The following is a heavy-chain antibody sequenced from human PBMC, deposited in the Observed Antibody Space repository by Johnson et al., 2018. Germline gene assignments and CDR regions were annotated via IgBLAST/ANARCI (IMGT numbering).Heavy chain of an antibody. CDR2: ISYNGYS. D-gene: IGHD3-10*01. V-gene: IGHV4-30-4*01. CDR3: ARGISARPSDSFDI. J-gene: IGHJ3*02. Sequence: QVQLQESGPGLVKPSQTLSLTCTVSGDSISRDDFYWSWIRQSPGKGLEWIGYISYNGYSYYNPSLKSRVIISGDTSKNQFSLNLNSVTAADTAVYYCARGISARPSDSFDILGQGTMVTVSS. CDR1: GDSISRDDFY.